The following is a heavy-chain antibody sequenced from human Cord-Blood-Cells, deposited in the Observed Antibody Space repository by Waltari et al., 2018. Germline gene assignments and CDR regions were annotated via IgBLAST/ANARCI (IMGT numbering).Heavy chain of an antibody. D-gene: IGHD3-3*01. CDR3: ARGCYDFWSGYYTWYFDL. J-gene: IGHJ2*01. Sequence: QVQLQQWGAGLLKPSETLSLTCAVYGGSFSGYYWSWIRPPPGKGLEWIGEINHSGSTNYNPSLKSRVTISVDTSKNQFSLKLSSVTAADTAVYYCARGCYDFWSGYYTWYFDLWGRGTLVTVSS. V-gene: IGHV4-34*01. CDR1: GGSFSGYY. CDR2: INHSGST.